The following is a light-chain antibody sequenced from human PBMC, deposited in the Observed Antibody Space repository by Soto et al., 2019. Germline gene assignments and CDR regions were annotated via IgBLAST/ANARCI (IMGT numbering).Light chain of an antibody. J-gene: IGLJ1*01. CDR3: QSYDSSLSV. V-gene: IGLV1-40*01. CDR2: SNS. CDR1: SSNIGAGYD. Sequence: QSMLTQPPSLSGAPGQRVTISCTGSSSNIGAGYDVHWYQQLPGTAPKLLIYSNSNRPSGVPDRFSGSKSGTSASLAITGLQAEDEADYYCQSYDSSLSVFGTGTKVTVL.